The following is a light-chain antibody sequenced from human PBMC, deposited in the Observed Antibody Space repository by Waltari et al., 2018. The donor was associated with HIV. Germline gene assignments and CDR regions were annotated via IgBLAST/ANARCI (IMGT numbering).Light chain of an antibody. CDR2: GKS. CDR1: SLSKYS. V-gene: IGLV3-19*01. CDR3: DSRDSNDIHHV. J-gene: IGLJ1*01. Sequence: SSELTQDPAVSVALGQTVRNTCQGDSLSKYSANWYQQKPGQAPVLVMYGKSNYASGIPDRFSGSTSGDTASLTITGAQAEDEADYYCDSRDSNDIHHVFGTGTKVTV.